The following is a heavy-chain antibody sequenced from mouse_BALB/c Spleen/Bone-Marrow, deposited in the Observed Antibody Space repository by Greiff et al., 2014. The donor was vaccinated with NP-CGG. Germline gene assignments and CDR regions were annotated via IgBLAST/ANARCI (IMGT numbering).Heavy chain of an antibody. J-gene: IGHJ2*01. CDR1: GYAFSSYW. Sequence: VKLVESGAELVRPGSSVKISCKASGYAFSSYWMNWVKQRPGQGLEWIGQIYPGDGDTNYNGKFKGKATLTEDKSSSTAYMQLSSLTSEDSAVYFCARRDYYYGSSYVDYWGQGTTLTVSS. V-gene: IGHV1-80*01. D-gene: IGHD1-1*01. CDR3: ARRDYYYGSSYVDY. CDR2: IYPGDGDT.